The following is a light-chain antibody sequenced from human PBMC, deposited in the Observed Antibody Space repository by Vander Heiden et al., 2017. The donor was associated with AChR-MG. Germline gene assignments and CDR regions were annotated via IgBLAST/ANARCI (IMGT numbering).Light chain of an antibody. CDR3: HQDDPPPWT. CDR2: WAS. Sequence: DIVMTQAPAALAVSLGQAAPINCKSRQSALYRPIHKIYLPWFQQKPGQPPQLLIYWASTRESGVADRVSGSGSGGDFTLAISGLQAEDVAVYYCHQDDPPPWTFGQSTEVE. CDR1: QSALYRPIHKIY. J-gene: IGKJ1*01. V-gene: IGKV4-1*01.